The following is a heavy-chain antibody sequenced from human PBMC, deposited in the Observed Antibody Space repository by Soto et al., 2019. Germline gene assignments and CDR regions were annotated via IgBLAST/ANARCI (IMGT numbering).Heavy chain of an antibody. Sequence: EVQLVESGGGLVQPGGSLRLSCVGSGFTFSNYEMNWVRQAPGKGLEWLSYITSDGTTIFYADSVKGRFTISRDNAKNSLFLQLNSLTAEDTAIYYCARHASETYALYYFYCLDGWGQGTTVTVSS. CDR2: ITSDGTTI. J-gene: IGHJ6*02. D-gene: IGHD2-2*01. V-gene: IGHV3-48*03. CDR1: GFTFSNYE. CDR3: ARHASETYALYYFYCLDG.